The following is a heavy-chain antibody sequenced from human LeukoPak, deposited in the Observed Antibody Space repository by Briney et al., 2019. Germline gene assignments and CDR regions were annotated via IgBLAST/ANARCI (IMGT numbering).Heavy chain of an antibody. V-gene: IGHV3-30*18. CDR2: ISYDRSNK. CDR3: AKERITMVRGVIRSDIFDY. CDR1: GFTFSSYG. J-gene: IGHJ4*02. D-gene: IGHD3-10*01. Sequence: PGRSLRLSCAASGFTFSSYGMHWVRQAPGKGLEWVAVISYDRSNKYYADSVKGRFTISRDNSKNTLYLQMNSLRAEDTAVYYCAKERITMVRGVIRSDIFDYWGQGTLVTVSS.